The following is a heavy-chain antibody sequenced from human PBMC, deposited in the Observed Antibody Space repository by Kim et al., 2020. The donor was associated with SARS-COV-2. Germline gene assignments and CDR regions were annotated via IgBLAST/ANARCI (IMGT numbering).Heavy chain of an antibody. V-gene: IGHV4-4*02. D-gene: IGHD3-22*01. J-gene: IGHJ4*02. CDR3: ARDSPSYYDDISGSNFDY. CDR2: IYHSGST. CDR1: GGSISSCNW. Sequence: SETLSLTCAVSGGSISSCNWWRWVRQPPGEGLEWIGKIYHSGSTNYNPSLKSRVTISVDKSKNQFSLKLSSVTAADTAVYYCARDSPSYYDDISGSNFDYWGQGTLVTVSS.